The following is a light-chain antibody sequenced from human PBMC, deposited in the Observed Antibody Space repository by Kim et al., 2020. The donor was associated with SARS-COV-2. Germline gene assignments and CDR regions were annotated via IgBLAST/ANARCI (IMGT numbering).Light chain of an antibody. CDR2: GAS. V-gene: IGKV3-20*01. J-gene: IGKJ1*01. CDR1: QSVRSNY. CDR3: QQYGTSRT. Sequence: SSPGDRAALSCRASQSVRSNYLAWYQQKPGQAPRLLIYGASSRAAGIPDRFSGSGSGTDFTLIISRLEPEDFAVYYCQQYGTSRTFGQGTKVDIK.